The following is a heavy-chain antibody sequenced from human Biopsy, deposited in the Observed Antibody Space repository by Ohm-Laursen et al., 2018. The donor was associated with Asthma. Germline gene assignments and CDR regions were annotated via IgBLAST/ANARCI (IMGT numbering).Heavy chain of an antibody. D-gene: IGHD3-9*01. CDR1: GYNFISFA. CDR3: ARTYYDFLTGQVKDVFGV. V-gene: IGHV1-3*04. Sequence: SVKVSCKVSGYNFISFAIHWVRQAPGQRLEWMGWVNTGNGDTKYSQKFQGRVTITRDTSASTAYMELRSLRSEDAATYYCARTYYDFLTGQVKDVFGVWGQGTMVTVSS. CDR2: VNTGNGDT. J-gene: IGHJ3*01.